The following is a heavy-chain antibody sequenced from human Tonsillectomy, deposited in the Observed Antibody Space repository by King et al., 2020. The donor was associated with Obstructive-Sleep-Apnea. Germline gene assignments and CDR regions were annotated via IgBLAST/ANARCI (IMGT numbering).Heavy chain of an antibody. V-gene: IGHV4-39*07. D-gene: IGHD4-23*01. J-gene: IGHJ4*02. CDR3: ARRGDGGRSFDY. CDR2: IFYSGNT. Sequence: QLQESGPGLVRPSETLSLTCTVSGGSITSSSYYWGWIRQPPGKGLEGIGSIFYSGNTYYNPSLKSRVTISVYTSKNHFSLKLDSVTAADTAMYYCARRGDGGRSFDYWGQGTLVTVSS. CDR1: GGSITSSSYY.